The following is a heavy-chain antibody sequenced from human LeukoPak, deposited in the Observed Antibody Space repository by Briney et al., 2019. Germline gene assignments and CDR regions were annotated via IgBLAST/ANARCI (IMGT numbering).Heavy chain of an antibody. Sequence: GASVKVSCKASGYTFTGYYMHWVRQAPGQGLEWMGWINPNSGGTNYAQKFQGRVTMTRDTSISTAYMELSRLRSDDTAVYYCARDLSHVLRYFDWLLNYWGQGTLVTVSS. CDR3: ARDLSHVLRYFDWLLNY. CDR2: INPNSGGT. CDR1: GYTFTGYY. J-gene: IGHJ4*02. V-gene: IGHV1-2*02. D-gene: IGHD3-9*01.